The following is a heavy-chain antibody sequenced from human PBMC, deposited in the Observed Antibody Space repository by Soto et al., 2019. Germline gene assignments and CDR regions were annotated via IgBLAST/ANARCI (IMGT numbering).Heavy chain of an antibody. CDR2: IIPIFGTA. CDR3: ARGWGVTCGGVIVMENFDY. J-gene: IGHJ4*02. Sequence: QVQLVQSGAEVKKPGSSVKDSCKASGGTFSSYAISWVRQAPGQGLEWMGGIIPIFGTANYAQKFHGRVTITADESTSTAYMELSSLRSEDTAVYYCARGWGVTCGGVIVMENFDYWGQGTLVTVSS. V-gene: IGHV1-69*01. D-gene: IGHD3-16*02. CDR1: GGTFSSYA.